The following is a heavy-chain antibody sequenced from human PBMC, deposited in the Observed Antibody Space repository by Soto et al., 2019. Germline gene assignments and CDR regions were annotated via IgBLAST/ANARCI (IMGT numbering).Heavy chain of an antibody. V-gene: IGHV1-46*01. CDR1: GYTLTSYY. CDR3: ARVGSGTYFVL. Sequence: QVQLVQSGAEVRKPGASVRVSCKASGYTLTSYYIHWVRQAPGQGLEWMGRINPSDGSTTSRQKLQGRLSMTRDTSTSTVFMELNSLQSQDTAVYFCARVGSGTYFVLWGQGTLVTVS. CDR2: INPSDGST. D-gene: IGHD3-10*01. J-gene: IGHJ4*02.